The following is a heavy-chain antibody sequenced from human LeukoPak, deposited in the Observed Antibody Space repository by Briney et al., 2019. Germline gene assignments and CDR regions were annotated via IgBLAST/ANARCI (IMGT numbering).Heavy chain of an antibody. CDR3: ARVYGSSPFDY. CDR1: GGTFSRYA. CDR2: IIPILGIA. Sequence: GASLKVSCKASGGTFSRYAISWVRQAPGQGLEWMGRIIPILGIANYAQKFQGRVAITADKSASTAYMELSSLRSEDTAMYYCARVYGSSPFDYWGQGTLVTVSS. D-gene: IGHD6-6*01. J-gene: IGHJ4*02. V-gene: IGHV1-69*04.